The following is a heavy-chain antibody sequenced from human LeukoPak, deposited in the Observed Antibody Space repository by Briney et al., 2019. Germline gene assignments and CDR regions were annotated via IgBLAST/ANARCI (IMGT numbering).Heavy chain of an antibody. D-gene: IGHD3-3*02. CDR1: GYTFSVFY. J-gene: IGHJ4*02. CDR2: ITPKSGDT. V-gene: IGHV1-2*02. Sequence: APSVKVSCKASGYTFSVFYIHWVRQAPAHGLEYVGWITPKSGDTYSPQRFQGRVTMTRDASISTAYMELSSLRSDDAAVYGCARVRLADERAWAYWGQGTLVTVSS. CDR3: ARVRLADERAWAY.